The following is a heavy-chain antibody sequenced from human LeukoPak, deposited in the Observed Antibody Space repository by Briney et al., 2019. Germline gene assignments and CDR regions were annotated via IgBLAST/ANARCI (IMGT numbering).Heavy chain of an antibody. J-gene: IGHJ6*02. D-gene: IGHD3-10*01. V-gene: IGHV1-2*02. Sequence: ASVNVSFKASGYTFTGYYMHWVRQAPGQGREWMGWINPNSGGTNYAQKFQGRVTMTRDTSISTAYMELSRLRSDDTAVYYCARELTMVRGVIITYYYYGMDVWGQGTTVTVSS. CDR1: GYTFTGYY. CDR2: INPNSGGT. CDR3: ARELTMVRGVIITYYYYGMDV.